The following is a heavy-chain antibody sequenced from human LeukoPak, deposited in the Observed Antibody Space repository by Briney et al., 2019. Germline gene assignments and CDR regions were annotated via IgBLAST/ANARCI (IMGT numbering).Heavy chain of an antibody. CDR3: TRAPFNWNREFDY. J-gene: IGHJ4*02. D-gene: IGHD1-1*01. CDR2: ISAYNGNT. V-gene: IGHV1/OR15-2*02. CDR1: GYTFTGYY. Sequence: GASVKVSCKASGYTFTGYYMHWVRQAPGQGLEWMGWISAYNGNTNYAQKLQGRVTITRDTSASTAYMELSSLRSEDMAVYYCTRAPFNWNREFDYWGQGTLVTVSS.